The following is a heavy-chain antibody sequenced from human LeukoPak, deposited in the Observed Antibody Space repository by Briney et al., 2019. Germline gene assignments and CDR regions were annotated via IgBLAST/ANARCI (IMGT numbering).Heavy chain of an antibody. D-gene: IGHD2-2*01. V-gene: IGHV4-34*01. CDR2: INHSGST. CDR1: GGSFSGYY. J-gene: IGHJ4*02. Sequence: SETLSLTCAVYGGSFSGYYWSWIRQPPGKGLEWIGEINHSGSTNYNPSLKSRVTISVDTSKNQFSLKLSSVTAADTAVYYCARVYCSSTSCYLLFDYWGQGTLVTASS. CDR3: ARVYCSSTSCYLLFDY.